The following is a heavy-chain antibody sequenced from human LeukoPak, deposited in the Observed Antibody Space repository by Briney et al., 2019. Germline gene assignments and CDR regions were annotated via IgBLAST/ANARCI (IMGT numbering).Heavy chain of an antibody. CDR2: ISSSGSTI. Sequence: PGGSLRLSCAASGFTFSDYYMSWIRKAPGKGLEWVSYISSSGSTIYYADSVKGRFTISRDNSKNTLYLQMNSLRAEDTAVYYCARVMGRYCSSTSCYVDYWGQGTLVTVSS. V-gene: IGHV3-11*04. J-gene: IGHJ4*02. D-gene: IGHD2-2*01. CDR1: GFTFSDYY. CDR3: ARVMGRYCSSTSCYVDY.